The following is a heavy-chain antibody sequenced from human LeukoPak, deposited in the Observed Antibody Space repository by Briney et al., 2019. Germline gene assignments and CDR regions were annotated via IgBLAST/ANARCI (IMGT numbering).Heavy chain of an antibody. Sequence: ASVEVSCKASGGTFSSYGISWVRQAPGQGPEWMGWISAYSTYNGNTNYAQKFQGRVTMTTDTSTSTAYMELRSLRSDDTAVYYCTRDLGQWLLQGIFFDYWGQGTLVTVSS. CDR2: ISAYSTYNGNT. CDR3: TRDLGQWLLQGIFFDY. D-gene: IGHD5-12*01. CDR1: GGTFSSYG. J-gene: IGHJ4*02. V-gene: IGHV1-18*01.